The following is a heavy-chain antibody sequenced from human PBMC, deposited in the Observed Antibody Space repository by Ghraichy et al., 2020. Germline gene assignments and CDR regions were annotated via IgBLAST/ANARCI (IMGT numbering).Heavy chain of an antibody. V-gene: IGHV4-4*09. CDR3: ARLGGSGSYYLSLYYFDY. CDR2: IYTSGST. Sequence: SETLSLTCTVSGGSISSYYWSWIRQPPGKGLEWIGYIYTSGSTNYNPSLKSRVTISVDTSKNQFSLKLSSVTAADTAVYYCARLGGSGSYYLSLYYFDYWGQGTLVTVSS. D-gene: IGHD3-10*01. CDR1: GGSISSYY. J-gene: IGHJ4*02.